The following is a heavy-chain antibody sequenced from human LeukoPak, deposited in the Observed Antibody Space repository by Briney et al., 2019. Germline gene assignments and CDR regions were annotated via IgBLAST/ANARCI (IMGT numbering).Heavy chain of an antibody. V-gene: IGHV3-30-3*01. CDR3: ARDRVVRGVIIQFDY. J-gene: IGHJ4*02. D-gene: IGHD3-10*01. CDR2: ISYDGSNK. Sequence: GGSLRLSCAASGFTFSSYAMSWVRQAPGKGLEWVAVISYDGSNKYYADSVKGRFTISRDSSKNTLYLQMNSLRAEDTAVYYCARDRVVRGVIIQFDYWGQGTLVTVSS. CDR1: GFTFSSYA.